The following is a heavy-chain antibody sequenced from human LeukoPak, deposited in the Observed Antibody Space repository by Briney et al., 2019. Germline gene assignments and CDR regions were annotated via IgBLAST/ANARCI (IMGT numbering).Heavy chain of an antibody. CDR2: ISGSGGST. CDR3: ARDLNSSGSY. J-gene: IGHJ4*02. CDR1: GFTFSSYA. V-gene: IGHV3-23*01. Sequence: GGSLRLSCAASGFTFSSYAMSWVRQAPGKGLEWVSAISGSGGSTYYADSVKGRFTTSRDNSKNTLYLQMNSLRAEDTAVYYCARDLNSSGSYWGQGTLVTVSS. D-gene: IGHD3-22*01.